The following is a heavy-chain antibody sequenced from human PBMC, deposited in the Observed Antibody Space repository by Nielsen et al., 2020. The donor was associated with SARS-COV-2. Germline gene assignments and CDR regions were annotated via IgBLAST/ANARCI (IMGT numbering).Heavy chain of an antibody. CDR3: ARVPRGGDYD. D-gene: IGHD4-17*01. CDR1: GFSFNSYS. J-gene: IGHJ4*02. CDR2: ISSTSTIL. V-gene: IGHV3-48*01. Sequence: GESLKISCAASGFSFNSYSMNWVRQAPGQGLEWISYISSTSTILYYADSVKGRFTISRDNANNILYLQMNSLRVEDTAVYYCARVPRGGDYDWGQGTLVTVSS.